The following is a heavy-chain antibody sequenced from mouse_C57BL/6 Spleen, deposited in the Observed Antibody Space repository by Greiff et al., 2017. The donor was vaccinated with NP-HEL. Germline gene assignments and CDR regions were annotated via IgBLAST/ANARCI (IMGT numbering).Heavy chain of an antibody. J-gene: IGHJ2*01. CDR1: GYTFTSYW. CDR2: IDPSDSYT. V-gene: IGHV1-50*01. Sequence: VQLQQSGAELVKPGASVKLSCKASGYTFTSYWMQWVQQRPGQGLEWIGEIDPSDSYTNYNQKFKGKATLTVDTSSSTAYMQLSSLTSEDSAVYYCERRGAVVAHFDYWGQGTTLTVSS. CDR3: ERRGAVVAHFDY. D-gene: IGHD1-1*01.